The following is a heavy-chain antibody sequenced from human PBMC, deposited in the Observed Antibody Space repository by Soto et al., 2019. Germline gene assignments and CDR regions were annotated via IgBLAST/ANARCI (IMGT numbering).Heavy chain of an antibody. J-gene: IGHJ4*02. Sequence: QVQLQESGPGLVKPSETLSLTCTVSGGSISSYYWSWIRQPPGKGLEWIGYIYYSGSTNYNPSLKSRVTISVDTSKNQFSLKLSSVTAADTAVYYCARDQGSGELDYWGQGTLVTVSS. V-gene: IGHV4-59*01. CDR1: GGSISSYY. CDR2: IYYSGST. D-gene: IGHD3-10*01. CDR3: ARDQGSGELDY.